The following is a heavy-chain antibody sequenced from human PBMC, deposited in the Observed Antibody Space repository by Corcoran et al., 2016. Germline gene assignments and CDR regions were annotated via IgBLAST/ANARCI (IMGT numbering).Heavy chain of an antibody. D-gene: IGHD2-2*01. CDR3: ARDRCLPAAIGRWGGSFDY. CDR2: IWYDGSNK. J-gene: IGHJ4*02. CDR1: GFTFSSYG. V-gene: IGHV3-33*01. Sequence: HVQLVESGGGVVQPGRSLRLSCAASGFTFSSYGIHWVRQAPGKGLEWVAVIWYDGSNKYYADSVKGRFTISRDNSKNTLYLQMNSLRAADTSVYYCARDRCLPAAIGRWGGSFDYWGQGTLVTVSS.